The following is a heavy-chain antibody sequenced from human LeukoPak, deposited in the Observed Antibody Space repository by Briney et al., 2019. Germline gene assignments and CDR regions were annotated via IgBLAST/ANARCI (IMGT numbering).Heavy chain of an antibody. D-gene: IGHD7-27*01. J-gene: IGHJ4*02. CDR1: GFTFSSHS. V-gene: IGHV3-48*02. Sequence: GGSLRLSCAASGFTFSSHSMNWVRQAPGKGLEWISYIRSSSSRIFYADSVKGRSTISTDNARNSLYLQMNSLRDEDTAVYYCARDLNWGFDYWGQGILVTVSS. CDR3: ARDLNWGFDY. CDR2: IRSSSSRI.